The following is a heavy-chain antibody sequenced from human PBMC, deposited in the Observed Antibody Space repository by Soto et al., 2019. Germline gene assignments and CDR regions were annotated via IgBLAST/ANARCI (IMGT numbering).Heavy chain of an antibody. Sequence: QVQLVQSGAEVKKPGASVKVSCKASGYTFTRYDINWVRQATGQGLEWMGWMNRNSGNTGYAQKFQGRVTMTRNTSISTAYMELSSLISEDTAVYYCARTYYGDNVDYWGQGNLVTVSS. CDR1: GYTFTRYD. CDR2: MNRNSGNT. D-gene: IGHD4-17*01. CDR3: ARTYYGDNVDY. J-gene: IGHJ4*02. V-gene: IGHV1-8*01.